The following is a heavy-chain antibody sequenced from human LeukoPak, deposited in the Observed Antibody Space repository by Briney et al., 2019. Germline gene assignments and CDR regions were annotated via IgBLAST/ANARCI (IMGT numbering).Heavy chain of an antibody. D-gene: IGHD4-23*01. V-gene: IGHV4-61*02. CDR2: IYTSGST. CDR3: AGRTVVFDY. CDR1: GGSISSGSYY. J-gene: IGHJ4*02. Sequence: SQTLSLTCTVSGGSISSGSYYWSWIRQPAGKGLEWIGRIYTSGSTNYNPSLKSRVTLSVDTSKNQFSLKLSSVTAADTAVYYCAGRTVVFDYWGQGTLVTVSS.